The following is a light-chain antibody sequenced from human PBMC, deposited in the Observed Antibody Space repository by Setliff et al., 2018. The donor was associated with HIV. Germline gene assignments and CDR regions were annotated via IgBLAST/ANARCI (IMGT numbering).Light chain of an antibody. V-gene: IGLV2-14*01. CDR1: SSDGGTYNA. Sequence: QSVLAQPASVSGSPGQSITISCTGTSSDGGTYNAVYWYQQHPGKAPKLMIYDVSTRPSGVSNRFSGSKSGNTASLTISGLQTEDEADYYCSSYTSSSTDVFGTGTKVTV. CDR3: SSYTSSSTDV. J-gene: IGLJ1*01. CDR2: DVS.